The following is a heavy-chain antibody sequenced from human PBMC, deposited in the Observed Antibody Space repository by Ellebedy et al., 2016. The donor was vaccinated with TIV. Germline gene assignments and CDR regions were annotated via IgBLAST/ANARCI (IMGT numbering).Heavy chain of an antibody. CDR3: ARRGRGPVGFDY. V-gene: IGHV3-23*01. D-gene: IGHD3-10*01. CDR2: IGGLDTAT. Sequence: SWTRQPPGKGLEWISTIGGLDTATHYADSVKGRFTISRDNSKDTLYLQMNSLRVEDTAVYYCARRGRGPVGFDYWGQGTLVTVSS. J-gene: IGHJ4*02.